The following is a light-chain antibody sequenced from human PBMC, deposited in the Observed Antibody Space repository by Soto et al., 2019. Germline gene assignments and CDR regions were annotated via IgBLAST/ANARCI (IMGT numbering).Light chain of an antibody. CDR3: QQYYSYKWT. CDR1: QSFLYSSNNKNY. J-gene: IGKJ1*01. CDR2: WAS. V-gene: IGKV4-1*01. Sequence: DIVMTQSPDSLALSLGEMATINCKSSQSFLYSSNNKNYLAWYQQKQGQPPKXLIYWASTRESGVPERFRGSGYGTDLTITITSMQAEDVEVYYCQQYYSYKWTFGHGTKVDIK.